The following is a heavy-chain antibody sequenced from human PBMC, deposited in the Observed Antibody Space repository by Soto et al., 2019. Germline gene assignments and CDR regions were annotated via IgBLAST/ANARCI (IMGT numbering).Heavy chain of an antibody. V-gene: IGHV4-39*01. D-gene: IGHD3-10*01. CDR2: VYFNENT. CDR1: GGSISSFAYY. CDR3: ARRERYYGSPGWFDP. J-gene: IGHJ5*02. Sequence: PSETLSLTCTVSGGSISSFAYYWGWIRQPPGKGLEWVGTVYFNENTYYNPSLKSRVTISVDTAKNQSSLNLRSVTAADTAIYFCARRERYYGSPGWFDPWGQGTLVTVSS.